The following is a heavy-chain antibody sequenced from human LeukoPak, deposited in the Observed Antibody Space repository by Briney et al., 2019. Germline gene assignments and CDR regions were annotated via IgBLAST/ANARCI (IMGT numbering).Heavy chain of an antibody. V-gene: IGHV1-2*02. CDR2: LNPDTGST. D-gene: IGHD3-10*01. Sequence: ASVKVPCKASGYTFTGYYIHWVRQAPGQGLEWMGGLNPDTGSTNYAQKFQARVIMTRDTSINTAYMELRRLRYDDTAMYFCARESFSGSGGLNWFAPWGQGTLVTVSA. J-gene: IGHJ5*02. CDR1: GYTFTGYY. CDR3: ARESFSGSGGLNWFAP.